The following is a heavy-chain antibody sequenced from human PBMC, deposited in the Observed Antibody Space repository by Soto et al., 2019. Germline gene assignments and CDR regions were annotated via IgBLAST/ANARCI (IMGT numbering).Heavy chain of an antibody. CDR1: GYTFVDYG. CDR2: INAGSGNA. Sequence: QVQLVQSGAEVKRPGASVRVSCKASGYTFVDYGIHWVRQAPGQRLEWMGWINAGSGNAQFSQKFQDRVTISRDTSASTAYMELNSLRSEDTAIYYCAREQHRMEVNYCDYWGQGTLVTVSS. J-gene: IGHJ4*02. V-gene: IGHV1-3*01. D-gene: IGHD6-13*01. CDR3: AREQHRMEVNYCDY.